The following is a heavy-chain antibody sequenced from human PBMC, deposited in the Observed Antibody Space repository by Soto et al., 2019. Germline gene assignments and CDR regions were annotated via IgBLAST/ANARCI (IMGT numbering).Heavy chain of an antibody. Sequence: QVQLQESGPGLVKPSQALSLTCTVSGRSISSGGYSWNWIRQHPGTGLEWIGYIDYRGSTYYNPSLKSRVSISVDTSKNNFSLKLASVTAADTAVYYCARSVFPWGKGNLVTVSS. CDR3: ARSVFP. CDR1: GRSISSGGYS. CDR2: IDYRGST. J-gene: IGHJ5*02. V-gene: IGHV4-31*03.